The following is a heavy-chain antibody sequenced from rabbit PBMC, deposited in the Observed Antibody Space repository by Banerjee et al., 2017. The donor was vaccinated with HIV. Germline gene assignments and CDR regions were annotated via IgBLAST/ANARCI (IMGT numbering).Heavy chain of an antibody. CDR1: GFSFSSSYY. Sequence: QEQLEESGGDLVKPGAFLTLTCTASGFSFSSSYYMCWVRQAPGKGLEWIACIYGGSSGITYYASWAKGRFTISKTSSTTVTLQMTSLTAADTATYFCARTHYSGASYFWLWGQGTLVTVS. CDR3: ARTHYSGASYFWL. V-gene: IGHV1S45*01. CDR2: IYGGSSGIT. D-gene: IGHD8-1*01. J-gene: IGHJ4*01.